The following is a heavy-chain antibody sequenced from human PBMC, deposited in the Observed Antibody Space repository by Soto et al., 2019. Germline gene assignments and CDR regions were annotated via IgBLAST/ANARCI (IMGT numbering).Heavy chain of an antibody. CDR3: ARSLYSSSWYAGY. V-gene: IGHV4-38-2*02. CDR2: IYHSGTT. CDR1: GVSISSGYY. D-gene: IGHD6-13*01. J-gene: IGHJ4*02. Sequence: SETLSLTCNVSGVSISSGYYWGWIRQPPGKGLEWIGSIYHSGTTYYNPSLKSRVTISLDTSENQVSLKLSSGTAADTAVYYCARSLYSSSWYAGYWGQGTLVTAPQ.